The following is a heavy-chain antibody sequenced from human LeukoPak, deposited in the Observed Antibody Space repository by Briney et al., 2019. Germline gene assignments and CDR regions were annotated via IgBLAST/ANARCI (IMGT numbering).Heavy chain of an antibody. CDR2: INHSGST. CDR1: GYSISSGYY. V-gene: IGHV4-38-2*02. Sequence: PSETLSLTCTVSGYSISSGYYWSWIRQPPGKGLEWIGEINHSGSTNYNPALKSRVTISVDTSKNQFSLKLSSVTAADTAVYYCARRRWLQLNYWGQGTLVTVSS. J-gene: IGHJ4*02. CDR3: ARRRWLQLNY. D-gene: IGHD5-24*01.